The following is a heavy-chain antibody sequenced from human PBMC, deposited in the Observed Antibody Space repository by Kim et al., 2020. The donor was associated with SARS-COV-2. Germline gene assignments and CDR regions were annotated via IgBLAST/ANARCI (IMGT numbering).Heavy chain of an antibody. V-gene: IGHV4-31*03. CDR1: GGSISSGRYY. CDR2: IYFSGST. D-gene: IGHD3-16*01. Sequence: SETLSLTCTVSGGSISSGRYYWSWIRQHPGKGLEWIGYIYFSGSTYYNPSLKSRLTISVDTSKNQFSLKLSSVTAADTALYYCARVLSQKQLEGGGWFDPCGQGTLVTVSS. J-gene: IGHJ5*02. CDR3: ARVLSQKQLEGGGWFDP.